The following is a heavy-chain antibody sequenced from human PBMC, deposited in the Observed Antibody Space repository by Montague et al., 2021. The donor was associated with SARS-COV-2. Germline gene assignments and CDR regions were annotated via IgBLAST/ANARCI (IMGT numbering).Heavy chain of an antibody. CDR1: GFTFSSYP. CDR2: ISSSSSYI. V-gene: IGHV3-21*01. D-gene: IGHD2-15*01. CDR3: ASFGLGYCSSSSCQDDY. J-gene: IGHJ4*02. Sequence: SLRLSCAASGFTFSSYPMNWVRQAPGKGLEWVSSISSSSSYIYYADSVKGRFTISRDNAKNSLYLQMNSLRAEDTAVYYCASFGLGYCSSSSCQDDYWGQGTLVTVSS.